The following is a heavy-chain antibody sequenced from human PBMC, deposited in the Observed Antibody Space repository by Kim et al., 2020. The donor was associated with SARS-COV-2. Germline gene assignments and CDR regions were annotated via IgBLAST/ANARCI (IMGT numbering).Heavy chain of an antibody. Sequence: GSTYYADSLKGRFTISRDNSKNTLYLQMNSLRAEDPAVYYCARAARGLWDYWGQGTLVTVSS. V-gene: IGHV3-53*01. J-gene: IGHJ4*02. D-gene: IGHD2-21*01. CDR3: ARAARGLWDY. CDR2: GST.